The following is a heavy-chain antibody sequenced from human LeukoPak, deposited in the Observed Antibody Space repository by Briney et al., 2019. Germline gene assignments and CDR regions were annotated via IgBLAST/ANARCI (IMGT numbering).Heavy chain of an antibody. D-gene: IGHD3-3*01. CDR2: LSRRDDST. J-gene: IGHJ4*02. V-gene: IGHV3-23*01. CDR3: AKGPRDFWSGTFDY. CDR1: GFTFSSYA. Sequence: GGSLRLSCVGSGFTFSSYAMSWVRQAPGKGLEWVSALSRRDDSTYYADSVKGRFTISRDNSKNTLYLQMNSLRAEDTAVYYCAKGPRDFWSGTFDYWGQGTLVTVSS.